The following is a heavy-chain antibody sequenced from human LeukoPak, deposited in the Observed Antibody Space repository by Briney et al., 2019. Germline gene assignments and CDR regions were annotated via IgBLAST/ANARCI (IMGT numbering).Heavy chain of an antibody. CDR1: GYTFTSYG. CDR3: ARERIVGATTGFQYYYYYMDV. J-gene: IGHJ6*03. CDR2: ISAYNGNT. V-gene: IGHV1-18*01. Sequence: ASVKVSCKASGYTFTSYGISWVRQAPGQGLEWMGWISAYNGNTNYAQKLQGRVTMTTDTSTSTAYMELRSLRSDDTAVYYCARERIVGATTGFQYYYYYMDVWGKGTTVTVSS. D-gene: IGHD1-26*01.